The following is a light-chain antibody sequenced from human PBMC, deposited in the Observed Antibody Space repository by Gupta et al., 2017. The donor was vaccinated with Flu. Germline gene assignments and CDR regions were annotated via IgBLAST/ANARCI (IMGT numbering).Light chain of an antibody. CDR1: SSNIGSNT. J-gene: IGLJ3*02. V-gene: IGLV1-44*01. CDR3: AAWDDSLNGWV. CDR2: SNN. Sequence: RVSISCSGSSSNIGSNTVNWYQQLPGTAPKLLIYSNNQRPSGDPDRFSGSKSGTSASLAISGLQSEDEADYYCAAWDDSLNGWVFGGGTKLTVL.